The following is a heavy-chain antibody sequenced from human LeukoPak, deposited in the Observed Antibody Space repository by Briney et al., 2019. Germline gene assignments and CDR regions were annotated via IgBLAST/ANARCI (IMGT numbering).Heavy chain of an antibody. J-gene: IGHJ4*02. CDR2: ISAYNSNT. Sequence: ASVKVSCKASGYSFTSYGISWVRQAPGQGLEWMGWISAYNSNTNYAQNLQGRVTMTTDTSTSTAYMELRSLRSDDTAVYYCARDNGSYPPAPFDYWGQGTLVTVSS. CDR1: GYSFTSYG. D-gene: IGHD1-26*01. CDR3: ARDNGSYPPAPFDY. V-gene: IGHV1-18*01.